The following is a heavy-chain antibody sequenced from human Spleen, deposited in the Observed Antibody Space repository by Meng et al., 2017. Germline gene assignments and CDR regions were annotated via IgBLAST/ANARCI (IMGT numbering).Heavy chain of an antibody. V-gene: IGHV1-69*04. J-gene: IGHJ4*02. CDR2: IIPILGIA. D-gene: IGHD2-2*01. CDR3: ARDSGELGYCSSTSCYFY. Sequence: SVKVSCKASGYTFTSYDINWVRQATGQGLEWMGRIIPILGIANYAQKFQGRVTITADKSTSTAYMELSSLRSEDTAVYYCARDSGELGYCSSTSCYFYWGQGTLVTVSS. CDR1: GYTFTSYD.